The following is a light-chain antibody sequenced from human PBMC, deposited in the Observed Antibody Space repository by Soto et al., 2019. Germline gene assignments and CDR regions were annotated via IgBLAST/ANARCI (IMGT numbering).Light chain of an antibody. CDR1: QRINNY. J-gene: IGKJ2*01. V-gene: IGKV1-39*01. CDR3: QQSYKTPYT. Sequence: DIQITQSPSSLSASVGDRVTITCRASQRINNYLNWYQQKPGKAPELLIYASSSLQTGVPSRFSGSGSGTDFILTISGLQPEDCATYYCQQSYKTPYTFGQGTKLEIK. CDR2: ASS.